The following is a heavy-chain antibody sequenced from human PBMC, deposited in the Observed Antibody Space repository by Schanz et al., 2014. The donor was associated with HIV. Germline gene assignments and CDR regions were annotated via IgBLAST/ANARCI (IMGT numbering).Heavy chain of an antibody. V-gene: IGHV3-23*01. CDR3: AKVVRFAMVTAPYYFDS. D-gene: IGHD2-15*01. CDR2: ITGSGVST. J-gene: IGHJ4*02. Sequence: ESGGGVVQPRRSLRLSCAASGFTFRSYAMTWVRQAPGKGLDWVSGITGSGVSTYYADSVKGRFTISRDNSKNTLYLQMNSLRAEDTAVYYCAKVVRFAMVTAPYYFDSWGQGTLVTVSS. CDR1: GFTFRSYA.